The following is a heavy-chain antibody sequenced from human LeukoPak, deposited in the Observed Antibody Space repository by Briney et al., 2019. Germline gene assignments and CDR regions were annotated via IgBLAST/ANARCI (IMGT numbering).Heavy chain of an antibody. CDR2: IYYSGST. J-gene: IGHJ5*02. CDR1: GVSISSYY. Sequence: SETLSLTCTVSGVSISSYYWSWIRQPPGKGLEWIGYIYYSGSTNYNPSLKSRVTISVDTSKNQFSLKLSSVTAADTAVYYCARNREITMVRGYWFDPWGQGTLVTVSS. D-gene: IGHD3-10*01. V-gene: IGHV4-59*01. CDR3: ARNREITMVRGYWFDP.